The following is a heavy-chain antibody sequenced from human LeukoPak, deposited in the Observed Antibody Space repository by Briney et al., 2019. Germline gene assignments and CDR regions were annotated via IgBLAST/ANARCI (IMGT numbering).Heavy chain of an antibody. D-gene: IGHD6-6*01. J-gene: IGHJ3*02. CDR2: ISSSGSYI. Sequence: GGSLRLSCAASGFTLSSYSMNWVRQARGKGLEWGSSISSSGSYIYYADSVKGRFTISRDNAKNSLYLQMNSLRAEDTAVYYCAIAARYDAFDIWGQGTMVTVSS. CDR3: AIAARYDAFDI. V-gene: IGHV3-21*01. CDR1: GFTLSSYS.